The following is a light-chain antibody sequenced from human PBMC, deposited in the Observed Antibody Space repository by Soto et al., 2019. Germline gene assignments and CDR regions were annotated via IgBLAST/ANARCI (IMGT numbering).Light chain of an antibody. CDR1: SSDVVGYNY. J-gene: IGLJ1*01. V-gene: IGLV2-14*01. Sequence: QSVLTQPASVSGSPGQSITISCTGTSSDVVGYNYVSWYQQHPGKAPKLMIYDVSNRPSGVSNRFSGSKSGNTASLTISGLQAEDEADYYCSSYTSSSTLPYVFGTGTKVNVL. CDR2: DVS. CDR3: SSYTSSSTLPYV.